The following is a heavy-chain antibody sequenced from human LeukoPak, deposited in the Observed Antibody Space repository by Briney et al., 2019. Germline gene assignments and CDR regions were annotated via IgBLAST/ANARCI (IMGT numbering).Heavy chain of an antibody. D-gene: IGHD3-22*01. Sequence: SETLSLTCSVSGGSISSGGYYWSWIRQHPGKGLECIGYIYYSGSTYYNPSLKSRVTISVDTSKNQFSLKLSSVTAADTAVYYCGRYGGEDSSGPRFEYWGQGTLVTVSS. J-gene: IGHJ4*02. CDR1: GGSISSGGYY. V-gene: IGHV4-31*03. CDR2: IYYSGST. CDR3: GRYGGEDSSGPRFEY.